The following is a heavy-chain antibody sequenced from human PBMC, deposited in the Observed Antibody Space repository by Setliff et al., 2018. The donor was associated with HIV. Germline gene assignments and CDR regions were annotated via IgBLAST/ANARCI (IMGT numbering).Heavy chain of an antibody. Sequence: PGGSLRLSCAASGFTFSNAWMNWVRQAPGKGLEWVARLSGSGGSTYYADSVKGRFTISRDNSKNTLYLQMNSLKTEDTALYYCATDNCGGDCYLNYWGLGTLVTVSS. V-gene: IGHV3-23*01. J-gene: IGHJ4*02. CDR3: ATDNCGGDCYLNY. CDR1: GFTFSNAW. CDR2: LSGSGGST. D-gene: IGHD2-21*02.